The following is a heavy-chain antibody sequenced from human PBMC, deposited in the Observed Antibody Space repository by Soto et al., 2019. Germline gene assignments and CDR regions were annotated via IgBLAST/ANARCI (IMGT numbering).Heavy chain of an antibody. V-gene: IGHV2-26*01. CDR1: GFSLSNARMG. J-gene: IGHJ4*02. Sequence: GSGPTLVNPTETLTLTCTVSGFSLSNARMGVSWIRQPPGKALEWLAHIFSNDEKSYSTSLKSRLTISKDTSKSQVVLTMTNMDPVDTATYYCARTYSSSWSYFDEWGQGALVTVSS. CDR3: ARTYSSSWSYFDE. D-gene: IGHD6-13*01. CDR2: IFSNDEK.